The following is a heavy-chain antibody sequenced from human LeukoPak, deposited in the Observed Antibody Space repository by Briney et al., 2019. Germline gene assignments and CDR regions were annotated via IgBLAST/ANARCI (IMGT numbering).Heavy chain of an antibody. Sequence: SETLSLTCAVYGGSFSGYYWSWIRQPPGKGLEWIGEINHSGSTNYNPSLKSRVTISVDTSKNQFSLKLSSVTAADTAVYYCARGMLRGPRGYSSSTSCPRGAFDIWGQGTMVTVST. CDR2: INHSGST. CDR3: ARGMLRGPRGYSSSTSCPRGAFDI. V-gene: IGHV4-34*01. J-gene: IGHJ3*02. CDR1: GGSFSGYY. D-gene: IGHD2-2*01.